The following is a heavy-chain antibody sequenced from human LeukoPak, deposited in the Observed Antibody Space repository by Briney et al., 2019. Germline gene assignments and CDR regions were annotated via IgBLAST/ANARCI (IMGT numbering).Heavy chain of an antibody. V-gene: IGHV1-2*06. CDR2: INPNSGGT. CDR3: ARDRLAAGGSGA. CDR1: GYTFTGYS. Sequence: ASVKVSCKASGYTFTGYSMHWVRQAPGQGLEWMGRINPNSGGTNYAQKFQGRVTMTRDTSISTAYTELSSLRSDDTAVYYCARDRLAAGGSGAWGQGTLVTVSS. J-gene: IGHJ5*02. D-gene: IGHD6-13*01.